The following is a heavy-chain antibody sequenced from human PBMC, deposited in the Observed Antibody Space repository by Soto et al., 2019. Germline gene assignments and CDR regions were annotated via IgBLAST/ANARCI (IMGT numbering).Heavy chain of an antibody. CDR1: GGTFSSYA. CDR2: IIPIFGTA. Sequence: SVKVSCKASGGTFSSYAISWVRQAPGQGLEWMGGIIPIFGTANYAQKFQGRVTITADESTSTAYMELSSLRSEDTAVYYCARDSYYYDSSGYFDDPWGQGTLVTVSS. V-gene: IGHV1-69*13. D-gene: IGHD3-22*01. CDR3: ARDSYYYDSSGYFDDP. J-gene: IGHJ5*02.